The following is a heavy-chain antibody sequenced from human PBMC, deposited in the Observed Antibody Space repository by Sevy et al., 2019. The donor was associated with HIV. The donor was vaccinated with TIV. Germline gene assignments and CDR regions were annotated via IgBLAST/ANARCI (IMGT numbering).Heavy chain of an antibody. CDR2: ISGSGRST. D-gene: IGHD2-15*01. V-gene: IGHV3-23*01. J-gene: IGHJ6*02. Sequence: GGSLRLSCVASGFTFRNYDMNWVRQAPGKGLEWVSSISGSGRSTYYADSVEGRFTISRHNSKNTLYLQMNSLRADDTAVYYCAKGYCSGGSCPRDYYYYGMDVWGQGTTVTVSS. CDR3: AKGYCSGGSCPRDYYYYGMDV. CDR1: GFTFRNYD.